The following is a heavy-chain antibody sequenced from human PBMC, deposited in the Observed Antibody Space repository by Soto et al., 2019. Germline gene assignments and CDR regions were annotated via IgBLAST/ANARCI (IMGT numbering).Heavy chain of an antibody. Sequence: PGESLKISCQGSGYSFTSYWISWVRQMPGKGLEWMGRIDPSDSYTNYSPSLQGHVTISADKSISTAYLQWSSLKASDTAMYYCARHIAARRGNFDYWGQGTLVTVSS. CDR3: ARHIAARRGNFDY. V-gene: IGHV5-10-1*01. J-gene: IGHJ4*02. CDR1: GYSFTSYW. CDR2: IDPSDSYT. D-gene: IGHD6-6*01.